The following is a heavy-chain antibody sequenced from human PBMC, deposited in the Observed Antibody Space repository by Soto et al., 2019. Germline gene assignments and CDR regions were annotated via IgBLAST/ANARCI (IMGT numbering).Heavy chain of an antibody. CDR3: VAEVDFGKLSVV. Sequence: QVQLVQSGVEVKKPGSSVRVSCKASGDTFKNSVISWVRQAPGQGLEWMGGTIPLFGTTDYAQKFQGRLTITTDESTTTAYMEVSRLTSEDTAVYYCVAEVDFGKLSVVWGQGTTVIVSS. J-gene: IGHJ6*02. CDR2: TIPLFGTT. CDR1: GDTFKNSV. D-gene: IGHD3-10*01. V-gene: IGHV1-69*01.